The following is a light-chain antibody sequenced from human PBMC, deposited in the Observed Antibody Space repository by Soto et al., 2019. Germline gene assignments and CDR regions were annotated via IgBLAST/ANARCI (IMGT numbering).Light chain of an antibody. Sequence: QSVLTQPPSVSGSPGQSVTISCTGSSSNIGAGYDVHWYQQLPGTAPKLLIYSNNNRPSGVPDRFSGSKSGTSASLAITGLQAEDEADYDCQSYDSSLTGGIFGGGTKLTVL. CDR1: SSNIGAGYD. CDR2: SNN. V-gene: IGLV1-40*01. J-gene: IGLJ2*01. CDR3: QSYDSSLTGGI.